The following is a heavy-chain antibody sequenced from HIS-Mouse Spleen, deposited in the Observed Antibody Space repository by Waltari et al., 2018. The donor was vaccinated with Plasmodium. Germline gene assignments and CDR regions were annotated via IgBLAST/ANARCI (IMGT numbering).Heavy chain of an antibody. D-gene: IGHD6-13*01. Sequence: EVQLVASGGGLVQPGGSLGLSGASSGFPCSRYWMSWVRQAPGKGLEWVANIKQDGSEKYYVDSGKGRFTISRDNAKNSLYLQMNSLRAEDTAVYYCASSWYWYFDLWGRGTLVTVSS. J-gene: IGHJ2*01. CDR2: IKQDGSEK. CDR3: ASSWYWYFDL. CDR1: GFPCSRYW. V-gene: IGHV3-7*01.